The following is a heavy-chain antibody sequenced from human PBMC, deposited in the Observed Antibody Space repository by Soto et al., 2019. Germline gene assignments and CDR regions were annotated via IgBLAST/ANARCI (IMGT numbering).Heavy chain of an antibody. CDR1: GFTFSSYA. Sequence: GGSLRLSCAASGFTFSSYAMSWVRQAPGKGLEWVSAISGSGGSTYYADSVKGRFTISRDNSKNTLYLQMNSLRAEDTAVYYCAKARSGRGGYDSRLDYWGQGTLVTVSS. D-gene: IGHD5-12*01. CDR3: AKARSGRGGYDSRLDY. J-gene: IGHJ4*02. CDR2: ISGSGGST. V-gene: IGHV3-23*01.